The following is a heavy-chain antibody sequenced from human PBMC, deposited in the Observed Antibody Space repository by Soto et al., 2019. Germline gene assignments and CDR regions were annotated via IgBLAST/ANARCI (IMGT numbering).Heavy chain of an antibody. J-gene: IGHJ4*02. Sequence: QVQLVQSGAEVKKPGASVKVSCKTSGFTFTAYYMHWVRQAPGQGLEWIGWISPNTGGTNYAQKFQGRVTMTRDTSINTGYLDLNRLRPDDTAVYFCVTDSGTSYPGYWGQGTLVTVSS. CDR2: ISPNTGGT. D-gene: IGHD6-6*01. CDR3: VTDSGTSYPGY. CDR1: GFTFTAYY. V-gene: IGHV1-2*02.